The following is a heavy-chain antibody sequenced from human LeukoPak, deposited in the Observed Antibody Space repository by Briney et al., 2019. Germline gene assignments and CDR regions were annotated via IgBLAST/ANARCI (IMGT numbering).Heavy chain of an antibody. CDR3: ARDPYNGNYGDSYYYYMDV. V-gene: IGHV3-21*01. J-gene: IGHJ6*03. CDR2: ISSTSSYI. Sequence: GGSLRLSCAASGFSFSNYSIHWVRQAPGKGLEWVSSISSTSSYISYADSLKGRFTISRDNAKNSLYLQMNNLRAEDTAVYYCARDPYNGNYGDSYYYYMDVWGKGTTVTISS. D-gene: IGHD1-26*01. CDR1: GFSFSNYS.